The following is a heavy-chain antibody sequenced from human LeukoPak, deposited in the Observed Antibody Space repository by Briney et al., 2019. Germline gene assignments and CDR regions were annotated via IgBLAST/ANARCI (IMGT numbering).Heavy chain of an antibody. CDR2: IKQDGSEK. CDR3: ARGIGNYPFGY. CDR1: GFTFSSYW. Sequence: PGGSLRLSCVASGFTFSSYWMSWVRQAPGKGLEWVANIKQDGSEKYYVDSVKGRFTISRDNAKNSLYLQMNSLRAEDTAVYYCARGIGNYPFGYWGQGTLVTVSS. D-gene: IGHD1-7*01. J-gene: IGHJ4*02. V-gene: IGHV3-7*01.